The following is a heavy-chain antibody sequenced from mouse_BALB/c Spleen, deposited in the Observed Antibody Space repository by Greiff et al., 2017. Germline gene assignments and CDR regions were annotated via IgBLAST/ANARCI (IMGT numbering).Heavy chain of an antibody. Sequence: EVQLQESGGGLVKPGGSLKLSCAASGFTFSSYTMSWVRQTPEKRLEWVATISSGGGNTYYPDSVKGRFTISRDNAKNNLYLQMSSLRSEDTALYYCASSDRYGYAMDYWGQGTSVTVSS. D-gene: IGHD2-14*01. CDR2: ISSGGGNT. J-gene: IGHJ4*01. CDR3: ASSDRYGYAMDY. V-gene: IGHV5-9*03. CDR1: GFTFSSYT.